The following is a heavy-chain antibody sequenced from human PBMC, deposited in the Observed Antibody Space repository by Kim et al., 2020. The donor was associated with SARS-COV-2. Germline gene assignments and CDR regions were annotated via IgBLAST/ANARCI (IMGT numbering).Heavy chain of an antibody. CDR1: GFRFNECG. CDR2: IWYDGSKK. D-gene: IGHD6-13*01. J-gene: IGHJ4*02. V-gene: IGHV3-33*06. Sequence: GGSLRLSCQTSGFRFNECGMHWVRQAPGKGLEWVAVIWYDGSKKYYTDSVEGRFTISRDSSKNTLDLEMNGLRAEDTGVYFCAKDRGQQLALDGWCQGT. CDR3: AKDRGQQLALDG.